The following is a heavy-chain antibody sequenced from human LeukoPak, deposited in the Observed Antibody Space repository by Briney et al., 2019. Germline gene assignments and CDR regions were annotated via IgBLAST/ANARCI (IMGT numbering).Heavy chain of an antibody. CDR1: GGSISSYY. CDR3: ARDLDYYDSSGYRNWFDP. J-gene: IGHJ5*02. V-gene: IGHV4-4*07. Sequence: PSETLSLTCTVSGGSISSYYWSWIRQPAGKGLEWIGRIYTSGSTNYNPSLKSRVTMSVGTSKNQFSLKLNSVTAADTAVYYCARDLDYYDSSGYRNWFDPWGQGTLVTVSS. D-gene: IGHD3-22*01. CDR2: IYTSGST.